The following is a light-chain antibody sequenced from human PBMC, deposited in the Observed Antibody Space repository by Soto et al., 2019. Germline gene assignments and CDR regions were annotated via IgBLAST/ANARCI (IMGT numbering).Light chain of an antibody. CDR2: SNN. V-gene: IGLV1-44*01. CDR3: AAWDDSLNGFYV. Sequence: QAVVTQLPSASGTPGQRVTISCSGSRSSIGSNTINWYQHLPGTAPKLLIYSNNHRPSGVPDRISGSKSGTSASLAISGLQSEDEADYYCAAWDDSLNGFYVFGTGTKLTVL. J-gene: IGLJ1*01. CDR1: RSSIGSNT.